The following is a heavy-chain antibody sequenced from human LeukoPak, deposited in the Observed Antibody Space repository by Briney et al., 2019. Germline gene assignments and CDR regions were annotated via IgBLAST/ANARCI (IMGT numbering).Heavy chain of an antibody. J-gene: IGHJ6*03. CDR1: GGSISSGDYY. CDR2: IYHSGST. V-gene: IGHV4-30-2*01. D-gene: IGHD3-3*01. CDR3: ARGITIFGTMDV. Sequence: SETLSLTCTVSGGSISSGDYYWSWIRQPPGKGLEWIGYIYHSGSTYYNPSLRSRVTMSVDGSKNQFSLKLSSVTAADTAVYYCARGITIFGTMDVWGKGTTVTVSS.